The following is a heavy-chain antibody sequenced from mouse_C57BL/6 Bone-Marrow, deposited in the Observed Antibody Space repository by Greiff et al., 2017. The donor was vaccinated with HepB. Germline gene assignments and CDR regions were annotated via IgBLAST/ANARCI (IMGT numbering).Heavy chain of an antibody. Sequence: QVQLQQSGAELARPGASVKLSCTASGYTFTSYGITWVQQSPGQGLEWIGEICPSSGNTYYNEKFKGRATLSADKSSSTAYMELRSLTSEDSAVYFCARHVYDGYYWYFDVWGTGTTVTVSS. CDR1: GYTFTSYG. V-gene: IGHV1-81*01. CDR3: ARHVYDGYYWYFDV. J-gene: IGHJ1*03. CDR2: ICPSSGNT. D-gene: IGHD2-3*01.